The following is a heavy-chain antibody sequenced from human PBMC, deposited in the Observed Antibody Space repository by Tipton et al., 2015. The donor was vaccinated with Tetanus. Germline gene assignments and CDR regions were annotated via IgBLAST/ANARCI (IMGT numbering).Heavy chain of an antibody. CDR2: ILHNDDTA. CDR1: GFTFIHYP. J-gene: IGHJ6*02. Sequence: SLRLSCAASGFTFIHYPMHWVRQAPGKGLEYIASILHNDDTASYGNSMRGRVTISRDNSKNTVYLQMDSLRGEDMAVYYCAKDQGSSSWDFYYYYYGMDVWGQGTTVTVSS. CDR3: AKDQGSSSWDFYYYYYGMDV. V-gene: IGHV3-64*01. D-gene: IGHD6-13*01.